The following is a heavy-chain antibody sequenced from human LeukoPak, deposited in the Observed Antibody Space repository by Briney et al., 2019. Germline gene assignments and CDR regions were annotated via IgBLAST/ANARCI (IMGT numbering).Heavy chain of an antibody. D-gene: IGHD3-10*02. CDR1: GFTFSSYS. J-gene: IGHJ6*03. Sequence: GGSLRLSCAASGFTFSSYSMNWVRQAPGKGLEWVSYISSSSSTIYYADSVKGRFTISRDNAKNSLYPQMNSLRAEDTAVYYCAKEACSGTNCIYYFMDVWGKGTTVTVSS. V-gene: IGHV3-48*01. CDR3: AKEACSGTNCIYYFMDV. CDR2: ISSSSSTI.